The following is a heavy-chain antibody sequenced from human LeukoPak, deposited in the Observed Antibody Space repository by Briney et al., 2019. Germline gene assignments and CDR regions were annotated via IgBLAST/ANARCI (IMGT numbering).Heavy chain of an antibody. CDR2: IYPGDSDT. V-gene: IGHV5-51*03. CDR1: GYSFTTYW. D-gene: IGHD5-24*01. J-gene: IGHJ4*02. Sequence: GESLKISCKGSGYSFTTYWIGWVRQVPGKGLEWMGIIYPGDSDTRYSPSFQGQVTISADKSISTAYLQWSSLKASDTAIYYCARRGDGYNRPFDNWGQGALVTVSS. CDR3: ARRGDGYNRPFDN.